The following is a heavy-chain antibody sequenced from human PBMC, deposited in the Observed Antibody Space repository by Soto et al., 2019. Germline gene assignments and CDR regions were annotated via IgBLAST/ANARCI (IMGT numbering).Heavy chain of an antibody. CDR2: IWYDGSNK. D-gene: IGHD3-10*01. J-gene: IGHJ4*02. V-gene: IGHV3-33*01. CDR1: GFTFSSYG. CDR3: ARDTSRSGFDY. Sequence: PGGSLRLSCAASGFTFSSYGMHWVRQAPGKGLEWVAVIWYDGSNKYYADSVKGRFTISRDNSKNTLYLQMNSLRAEDTAVYYCARDTSRSGFDYWGQGTLVTVSS.